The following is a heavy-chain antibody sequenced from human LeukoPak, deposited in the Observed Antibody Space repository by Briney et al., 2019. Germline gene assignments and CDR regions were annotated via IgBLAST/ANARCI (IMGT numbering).Heavy chain of an antibody. J-gene: IGHJ3*02. CDR2: IYTSGNT. V-gene: IGHV4-61*02. CDR1: GDSISSGNYY. Sequence: SETLSLTCTVSGDSISSGNYYWTWIRQPAGKGLEWIGRIYTSGNTNYNPSLKSQVTISMDTSKNQFSLNLNSVTAADTAVYYCARDRAGDSFDIWGQGTMVTVSS. CDR3: ARDRAGDSFDI. D-gene: IGHD7-27*01.